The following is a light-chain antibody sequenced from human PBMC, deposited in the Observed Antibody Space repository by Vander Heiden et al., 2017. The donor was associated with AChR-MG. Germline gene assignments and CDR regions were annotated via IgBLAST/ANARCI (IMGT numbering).Light chain of an antibody. CDR3: QQTKSFPLI. CDR1: QDGASW. J-gene: IGKJ4*01. Sequence: DIQMTQSPSSVSASLGDRVPITCRASQDGASWLAWYQQKPGKAPKLLIFRASILHSGVPSRFSGSGSGTEFTFTINSLQSEDFATYYCQQTKSFPLIFGGGTTLEI. V-gene: IGKV1-12*01. CDR2: RAS.